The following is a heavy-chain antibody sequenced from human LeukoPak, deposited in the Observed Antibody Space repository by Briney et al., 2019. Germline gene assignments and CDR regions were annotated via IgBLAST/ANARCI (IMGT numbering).Heavy chain of an antibody. J-gene: IGHJ4*02. D-gene: IGHD5-24*01. V-gene: IGHV1-18*04. CDR3: AREEGDGYLDY. CDR1: GYTFTAYY. Sequence: ASVKVSCKASGYTFTAYYLHWVRQAPGQGLEWMGWISAYNGNTNYAQKLQGRVTMTTDTSTSTAYMELRSLRSDDTAVYYCAREEGDGYLDYWGQGTLVTVSS. CDR2: ISAYNGNT.